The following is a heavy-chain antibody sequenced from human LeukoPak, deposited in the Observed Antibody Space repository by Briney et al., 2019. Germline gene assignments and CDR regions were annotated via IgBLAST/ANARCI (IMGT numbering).Heavy chain of an antibody. CDR2: IYTSVST. V-gene: IGHV4-61*02. CDR1: GGSISSGSYY. CDR3: ARDAGGYGFDP. Sequence: PSETLSLTCTVSGGSISSGSYYWSWIRQPAGKGLEWIGRIYTSVSTNDNPSLKSRVTISVDTSKNQFSLKLSSVTAADTAVYYCARDAGGYGFDPWGQGTLVTVSS. J-gene: IGHJ5*02. D-gene: IGHD6-13*01.